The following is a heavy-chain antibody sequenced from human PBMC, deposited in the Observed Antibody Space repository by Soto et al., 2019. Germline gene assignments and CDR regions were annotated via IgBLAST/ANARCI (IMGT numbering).Heavy chain of an antibody. CDR2: INSDGSST. J-gene: IGHJ4*02. CDR3: ARDPGTGYYDSSGYYYD. D-gene: IGHD3-22*01. Sequence: RLSCAASGFTLSSYWMHWVRQAPGKGLVWVSRINSDGSSTSYADSVKGRFTITRDNAKNTLYLQMNSLRAEDTAVYYCARDPGTGYYDSSGYYYDWGQGTLVTVS. CDR1: GFTLSSYW. V-gene: IGHV3-74*01.